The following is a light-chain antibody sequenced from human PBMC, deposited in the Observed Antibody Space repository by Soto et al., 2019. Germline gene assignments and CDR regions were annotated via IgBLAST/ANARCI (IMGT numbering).Light chain of an antibody. CDR1: QSVRSN. Sequence: EVVMTQSPATLSVSPGVRATLSCRASQSVRSNLAWYQQKPGQAPRLLIYESSTRATGIPARLSGSGSGTEFTLIISSLQSEDFALYCCRQCNNWPYTLGRGTKLEI. CDR3: RQCNNWPYT. CDR2: ESS. J-gene: IGKJ2*01. V-gene: IGKV3-15*01.